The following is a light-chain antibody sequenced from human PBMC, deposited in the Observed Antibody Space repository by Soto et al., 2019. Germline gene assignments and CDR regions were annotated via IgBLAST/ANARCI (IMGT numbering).Light chain of an antibody. Sequence: EIVLTQSPGTLSLSPGERVTLSCRASQSVSSSYLTWYQQKPGQAPRLLIYGASTRATGIPARFSGSGSGTDFTLTISSLQSEDFAVYYCQQYNNWPLTFGGGTKVDI. J-gene: IGKJ4*01. CDR1: QSVSSSY. CDR3: QQYNNWPLT. CDR2: GAS. V-gene: IGKV3D-15*01.